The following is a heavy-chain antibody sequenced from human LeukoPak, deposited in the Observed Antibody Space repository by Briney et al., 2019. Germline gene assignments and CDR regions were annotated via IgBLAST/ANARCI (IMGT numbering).Heavy chain of an antibody. CDR2: ISSSSSYI. J-gene: IGHJ4*02. CDR1: GFTFSSYA. CDR3: ARDESSGSQPDY. Sequence: GGSLRLSCAASGFTFSSYAMSWVRQAPGKGLEWVSSISSSSSYIYYADSVKGRFTISRDNAKNSLYLQMNSLRAEDTAVYYCARDESSGSQPDYWGQGTLVTVSS. D-gene: IGHD1-26*01. V-gene: IGHV3-21*01.